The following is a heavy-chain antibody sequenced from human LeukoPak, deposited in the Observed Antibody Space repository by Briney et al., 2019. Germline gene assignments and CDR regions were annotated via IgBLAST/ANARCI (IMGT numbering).Heavy chain of an antibody. CDR3: ARDLDYYDSSIPAY. CDR1: GYTFTSYD. CDR2: MNPNSGNT. D-gene: IGHD3-22*01. J-gene: IGHJ4*02. V-gene: IGHV1-8*01. Sequence: ASVKVSCTASGYTFTSYDINWVRQATGQGLEWMGWMNPNSGNTGYAQKFQGRVTMTRNTSISTAYMELSSLRSEDTAVYYCARDLDYYDSSIPAYWGQGTLVTVST.